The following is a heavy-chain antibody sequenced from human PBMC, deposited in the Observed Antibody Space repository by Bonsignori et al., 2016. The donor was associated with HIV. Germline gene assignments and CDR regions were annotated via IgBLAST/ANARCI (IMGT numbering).Heavy chain of an antibody. CDR2: IIPILGIA. CDR3: ARRRDYYGSGSYLWWYFDL. D-gene: IGHD3-10*01. V-gene: IGHV1-69*10. Sequence: WVRQAPGQGLEWMGGIIPILGIANYAQKFQGRVTITADKSTSTAYMELSSLRSEDTAVYYCARRRDYYGSGSYLWWYFDLWGRGTLVTVSS. J-gene: IGHJ2*01.